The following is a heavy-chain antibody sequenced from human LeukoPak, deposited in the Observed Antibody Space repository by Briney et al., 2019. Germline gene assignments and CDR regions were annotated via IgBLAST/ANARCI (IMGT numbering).Heavy chain of an antibody. D-gene: IGHD6-13*01. V-gene: IGHV4-59*08. CDR2: IYYSGST. CDR1: GGSISSYY. CDR3: ARTESLNSSSWYARGWYFDY. Sequence: MASETLSLTCTVSGGSISSYYWSWIRQPPGKGLEWIGYIYYSGSTNYNPSLKSRVTISVDTSKNQFSLKLSSVTAADTAVYYCARTESLNSSSWYARGWYFDYWGQGTLVTVSS. J-gene: IGHJ4*02.